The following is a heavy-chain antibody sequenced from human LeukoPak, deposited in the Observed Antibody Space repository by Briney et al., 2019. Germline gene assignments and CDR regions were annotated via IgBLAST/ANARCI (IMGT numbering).Heavy chain of an antibody. CDR3: AGTYSGSYRDY. V-gene: IGHV4-59*08. Sequence: SETLSLTCTVSGGSISSYYWSWIRQPPGKGLEWIGYIYYSGSTNYNPSLKSRVTISVDTSKNQFSLKLSSVTAADTAVYYCAGTYSGSYRDYWGQGTLVTVSS. CDR1: GGSISSYY. CDR2: IYYSGST. D-gene: IGHD1-26*01. J-gene: IGHJ4*02.